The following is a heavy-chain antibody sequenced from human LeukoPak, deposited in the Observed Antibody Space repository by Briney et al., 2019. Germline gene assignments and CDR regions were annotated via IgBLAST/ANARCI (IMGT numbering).Heavy chain of an antibody. V-gene: IGHV4-34*01. J-gene: IGHJ6*04. Sequence: WETLTLTCAVYGGSFNSYYGRWLRQPPGKGLEWVGEINHSGSTNYNPSVESRVTITVDKSNSLVSMKLRSVTAPDTVVFYDARIGWMATFYIVVWGKGTTVIVSS. CDR2: INHSGST. CDR1: GGSFNSYY. CDR3: ARIGWMATFYIVV. D-gene: IGHD5-12*01.